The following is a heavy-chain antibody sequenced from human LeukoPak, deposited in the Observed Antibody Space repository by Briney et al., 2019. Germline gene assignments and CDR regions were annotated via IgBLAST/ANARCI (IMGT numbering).Heavy chain of an antibody. CDR3: TRHRGYSGGWYYFDY. CDR1: GFTFSGSA. V-gene: IGHV3-73*01. CDR2: IRSKANSYAT. J-gene: IGHJ4*02. D-gene: IGHD6-19*01. Sequence: GGSLRLSCAASGFTFSGSAMHWVRQASGKGLEWVGRIRSKANSYATAYAASVKGRFTISRDDSKNTAYLQMNSLKTEDTAVYYCTRHRGYSGGWYYFDYWGQGTLVTVSS.